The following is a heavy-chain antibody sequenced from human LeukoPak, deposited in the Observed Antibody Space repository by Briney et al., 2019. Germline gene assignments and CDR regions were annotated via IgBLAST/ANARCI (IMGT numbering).Heavy chain of an antibody. D-gene: IGHD6-6*01. CDR1: GGSISSSSYY. V-gene: IGHV4-39*01. CDR2: IYYSGST. J-gene: IGHJ5*02. Sequence: SETLSLTCTVSGGSISSSSYYWGWIHQPPGKGLEWIGSIYYSGSTYYNPSLKSRVTISVDTSKNQFSLKLSSVTAADTAVYYCARQWLGFGARPGWFDPWGQGTLVTVSS. CDR3: ARQWLGFGARPGWFDP.